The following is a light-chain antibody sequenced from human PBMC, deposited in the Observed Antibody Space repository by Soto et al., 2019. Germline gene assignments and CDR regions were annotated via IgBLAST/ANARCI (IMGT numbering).Light chain of an antibody. J-gene: IGLJ1*01. CDR2: DGK. Sequence: SALTQPASVSGSPGQSITISCTGTSSDVGGYNLVSWYQQQPDKAPKLMIFDGKLRPSGVSNRYSGSKFGNTASLTISGLQAEDEGDYYCCSYAGSSTLVFGTGTKVTVL. V-gene: IGLV2-23*01. CDR3: CSYAGSSTLV. CDR1: SSDVGGYNL.